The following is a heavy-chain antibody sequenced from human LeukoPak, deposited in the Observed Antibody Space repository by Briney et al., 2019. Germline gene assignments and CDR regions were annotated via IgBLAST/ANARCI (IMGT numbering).Heavy chain of an antibody. CDR2: INHSGST. CDR1: GGSFSGYY. CDR3: ARFPPYYYGSGTSLGDWFDP. J-gene: IGHJ5*02. D-gene: IGHD3-10*01. Sequence: SETLSLTCTVSGGSFSGYYWSWIRQPPGKGLEWIGEINHSGSTNYNPSHKSRVTISVDTSKNQFSLKLSSVTAADTAVYYCARFPPYYYGSGTSLGDWFDPWGQGTLVTVSS. V-gene: IGHV4-34*01.